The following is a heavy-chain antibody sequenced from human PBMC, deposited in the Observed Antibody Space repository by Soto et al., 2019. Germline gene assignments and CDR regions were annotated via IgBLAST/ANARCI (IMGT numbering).Heavy chain of an antibody. J-gene: IGHJ3*02. CDR3: AKDVYSGYDLRRAFDI. CDR2: IGGSGGGT. V-gene: IGHV3-23*01. D-gene: IGHD5-12*01. CDR1: GLTFSSYA. Sequence: GGSLRLSCAASGLTFSSYAMSWVRQGPGKGLEWVSAIGGSGGGTYYADSVKGRFTISRDNSKKTLYLQMNSLGAEDTAVYYCAKDVYSGYDLRRAFDIWGQGTVVTV.